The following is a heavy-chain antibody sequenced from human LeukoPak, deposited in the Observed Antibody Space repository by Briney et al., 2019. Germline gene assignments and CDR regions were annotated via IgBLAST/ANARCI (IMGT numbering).Heavy chain of an antibody. CDR1: EFTFSSYA. D-gene: IGHD2/OR15-2a*01. V-gene: IGHV3-23*01. J-gene: IGHJ6*02. Sequence: GGSLRLSCAASEFTFSSYAMQWVRQAPGKGLEWVSGISASGGNTWYADSVKGRFTIPRDNSKNTLYLQMNSLRAEDTAVYYCAKYVSARGPPYALAVWGQGTTVTVSS. CDR2: ISASGGNT. CDR3: AKYVSARGPPYALAV.